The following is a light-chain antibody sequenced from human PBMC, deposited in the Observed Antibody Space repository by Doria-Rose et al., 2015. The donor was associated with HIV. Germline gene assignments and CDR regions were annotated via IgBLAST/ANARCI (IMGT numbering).Light chain of an antibody. Sequence: EIVLTQSPATLSLSPGERATLSCRACQSVSSNLAWYQQKPGQAPRLLIYDASNRATGIPARFSGSGSGTDFTLTISSLEPEDFAVYFCQQRSNWPPIFTFGPGTKVDI. CDR1: QSVSSN. CDR3: QQRSNWPPIFT. CDR2: DAS. V-gene: IGKV3-11*01. J-gene: IGKJ3*01.